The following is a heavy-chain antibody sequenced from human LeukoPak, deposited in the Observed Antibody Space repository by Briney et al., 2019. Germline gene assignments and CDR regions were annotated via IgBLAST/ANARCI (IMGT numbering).Heavy chain of an antibody. V-gene: IGHV1-3*01. Sequence: GASVKVSCKASGYTFTDYAIQWARLAPGQRLEWMGWINAGNGHTRYSQKFQGRVTITRDTSANTAYMELSSLRSEDTAVYYCARGRWSGTSLAYYFDYWGQGTLVTVSS. J-gene: IGHJ4*02. CDR3: ARGRWSGTSLAYYFDY. CDR1: GYTFTDYA. CDR2: INAGNGHT. D-gene: IGHD3-3*01.